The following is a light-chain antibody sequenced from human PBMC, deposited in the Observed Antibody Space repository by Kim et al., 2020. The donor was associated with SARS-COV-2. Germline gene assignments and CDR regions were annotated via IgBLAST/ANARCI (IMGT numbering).Light chain of an antibody. CDR1: SLRSYY. V-gene: IGLV3-19*01. CDR2: GKN. J-gene: IGLJ2*01. Sequence: SSELTQDPAVSVALGQTVRITCQGDSLRSYYATWYQQKPGQTPIRVIYGKNNRPSGIPDRFSGSSPGNTAALTIPGTQAGDEADYYCNSRDTNDNVIFGG. CDR3: NSRDTNDNVI.